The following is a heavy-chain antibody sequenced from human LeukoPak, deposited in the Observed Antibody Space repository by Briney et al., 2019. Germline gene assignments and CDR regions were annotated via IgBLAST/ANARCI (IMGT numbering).Heavy chain of an antibody. D-gene: IGHD3-3*01. CDR1: GFTVSSNS. Sequence: GGSLRLSCTVSGFTVSSNSMSWVRQAPGKGLEWVANIKQDGSEKYYVDSVKGRFTISRDNAKNSLYLQMNSLRAEDTAVYYCARAVSRYDFWNYYYMDVWGKGTTVTVSS. CDR2: IKQDGSEK. CDR3: ARAVSRYDFWNYYYMDV. J-gene: IGHJ6*03. V-gene: IGHV3-7*01.